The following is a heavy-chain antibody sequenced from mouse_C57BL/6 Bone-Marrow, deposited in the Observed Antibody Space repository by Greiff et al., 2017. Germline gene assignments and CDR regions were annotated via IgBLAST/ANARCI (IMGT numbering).Heavy chain of an antibody. CDR2: ISPRSGNT. J-gene: IGHJ2*01. D-gene: IGHD4-1*01. CDR3: APANWDPFDY. CDR1: GYTFTSYG. Sequence: VKLMESGAELARPGASVKLSCKASGYTFTSYGISWVKQRTGQGLEWIGEISPRSGNTYYNEKFKGKATLTADKSSSTAYMELRSLTSEDSAVYFCAPANWDPFDYWGQGTTLTVAS. V-gene: IGHV1-81*01.